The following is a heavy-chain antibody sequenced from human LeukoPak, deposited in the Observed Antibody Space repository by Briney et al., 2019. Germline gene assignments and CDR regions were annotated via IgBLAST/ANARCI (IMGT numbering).Heavy chain of an antibody. V-gene: IGHV3-30*18. D-gene: IGHD5-18*01. Sequence: GGSLRLSCAASGFTFSSYGMHWVRQAPGKGLEWVAVISYDGSNKYYADSVKGRFTISRDNSKNTLYLQMNSLRAEDTAVYYCAKDLRWAYTAPYDYWGQGTLVTVSS. CDR3: AKDLRWAYTAPYDY. CDR2: ISYDGSNK. CDR1: GFTFSSYG. J-gene: IGHJ4*02.